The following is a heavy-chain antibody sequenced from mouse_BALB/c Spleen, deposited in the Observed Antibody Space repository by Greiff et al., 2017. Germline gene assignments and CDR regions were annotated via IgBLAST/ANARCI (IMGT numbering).Heavy chain of an antibody. J-gene: IGHJ4*01. D-gene: IGHD2-3*01. Sequence: EVQLVESGGGLVKPGGSLKLSCAASGFTFSSYAMSWVRQTPEKRLEWVASISSGGSTYYPDSVKGRFTISRDNARNILYLQMSSLRSEDTAMYYCARGWLLAMDYWGQGTSVTVSS. CDR3: ARGWLLAMDY. CDR2: ISSGGST. CDR1: GFTFSSYA. V-gene: IGHV5-6-5*01.